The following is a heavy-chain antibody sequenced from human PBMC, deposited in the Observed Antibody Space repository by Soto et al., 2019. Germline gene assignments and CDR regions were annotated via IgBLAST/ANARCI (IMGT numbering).Heavy chain of an antibody. J-gene: IGHJ6*02. D-gene: IGHD3-3*01. CDR3: ARERKFDFWRKGLDV. CDR1: GYTFTTYD. CDR2: MDPNSGST. Sequence: GASVKVSCKASGYTFTTYDINWVRQAPGQGLELLGWMDPNSGSTGYAQNFQGRITMTRNISRNTAHMELSSLQSEDTAVYYCARERKFDFWRKGLDVWGQGTTVTVYS. V-gene: IGHV1-8*01.